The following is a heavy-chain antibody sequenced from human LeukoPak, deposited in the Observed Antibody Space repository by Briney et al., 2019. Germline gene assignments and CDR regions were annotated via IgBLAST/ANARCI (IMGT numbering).Heavy chain of an antibody. CDR2: IYVTGST. D-gene: IGHD3-10*01. CDR3: ARGPPVRMDV. J-gene: IGHJ6*03. Sequence: PSETLSLTCTVSGGSISSYYWSWIRQPAGKALEWIGRIYVTGSTTYNPSLESRVTMSLDTSKNHFSLKLRSVTAADTAVYYCARGPPVRMDVWGKGTTVTISS. CDR1: GGSISSYY. V-gene: IGHV4-4*07.